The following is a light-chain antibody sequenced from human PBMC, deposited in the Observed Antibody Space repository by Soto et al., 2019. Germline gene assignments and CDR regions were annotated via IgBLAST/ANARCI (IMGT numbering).Light chain of an antibody. Sequence: EIVLTQSPGTLSLSPGERATLSCRASQSVTSSYLAWYQQKPGQAPRLLIYGASSRATGIPDRFSGSVSGTDFTLTISRLEPEDLAVYYCHHYGSSPFTFGGGTKVEIK. J-gene: IGKJ4*01. CDR3: HHYGSSPFT. CDR1: QSVTSSY. V-gene: IGKV3-20*01. CDR2: GAS.